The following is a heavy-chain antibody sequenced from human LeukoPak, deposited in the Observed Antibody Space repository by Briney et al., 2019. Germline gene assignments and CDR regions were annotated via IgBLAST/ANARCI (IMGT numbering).Heavy chain of an antibody. D-gene: IGHD3-10*01. J-gene: IGHJ5*02. V-gene: IGHV1-2*02. Sequence: ASVKVSCKASGYTFTGYYMHWVRQAPGQGLEWMGWINPNSGGTNYAQKFQGRVTMTRDTSISTAYMELSRLRSDDTAVYYCARSYYYGSASHPRFDPWGQGTLVTVSS. CDR2: INPNSGGT. CDR3: ARSYYYGSASHPRFDP. CDR1: GYTFTGYY.